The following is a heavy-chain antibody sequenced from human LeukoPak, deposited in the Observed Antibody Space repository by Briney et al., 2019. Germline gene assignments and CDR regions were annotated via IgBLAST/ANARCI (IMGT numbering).Heavy chain of an antibody. Sequence: PSETLSLTCAVYGGSFSGYYWSWIRQPPGKGLEWTGEINHSGSTNYNPSLKSRVTISVDTSKNQFSLKLSSVTAADTAVYYCARRRNVAAPFDYWGQGTLVTVSS. CDR3: ARRRNVAAPFDY. CDR2: INHSGST. D-gene: IGHD6-6*01. J-gene: IGHJ4*02. V-gene: IGHV4-34*01. CDR1: GGSFSGYY.